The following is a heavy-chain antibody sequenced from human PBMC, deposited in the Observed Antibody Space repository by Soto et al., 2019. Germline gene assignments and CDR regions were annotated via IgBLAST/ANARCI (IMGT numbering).Heavy chain of an antibody. J-gene: IGHJ4*02. CDR2: ITATGDRT. D-gene: IGHD3-22*01. CDR3: ATMNGYFEY. Sequence: GGSLRLSCADSGFSFSTYSMSWVRQTPGKWLEWVAAITATGDRTYYADSVTGRFTISRDNSKKTHYLQMTSLRAEDTAIYYCATMNGYFEYWGQGXPVTVYS. CDR1: GFSFSTYS. V-gene: IGHV3-23*01.